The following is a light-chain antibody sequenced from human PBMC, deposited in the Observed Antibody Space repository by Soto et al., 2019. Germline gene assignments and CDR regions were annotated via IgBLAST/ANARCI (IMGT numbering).Light chain of an antibody. V-gene: IGKV3-20*01. CDR2: GAS. J-gene: IGKJ5*01. CDR3: QHYGNSPPMT. CDR1: QSVRNSY. Sequence: EIVLTQSPDTLSLSPGERAALSCRASQSVRNSYLAWYQQKPGQAPKLLLYGASSRPAGIPDRFSGSGSGTDFTLTISSLEADDFAVYYCQHYGNSPPMTFGQGTRLDIK.